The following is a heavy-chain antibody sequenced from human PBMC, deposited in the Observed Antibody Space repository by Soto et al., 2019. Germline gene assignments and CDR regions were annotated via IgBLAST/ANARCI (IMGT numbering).Heavy chain of an antibody. D-gene: IGHD2-2*01. Sequence: QVQLVQSGAEVKKPGSSVKVSCKASGGTFSSYTISWVRQAPGQGLEWMGRIIPILGIANYAQKFQGRVTITADKSTSTAYMELISLRSEDTAVYYCAREPSNADWFDPWGQGTLVTVSS. CDR3: AREPSNADWFDP. CDR2: IIPILGIA. CDR1: GGTFSSYT. J-gene: IGHJ5*02. V-gene: IGHV1-69*08.